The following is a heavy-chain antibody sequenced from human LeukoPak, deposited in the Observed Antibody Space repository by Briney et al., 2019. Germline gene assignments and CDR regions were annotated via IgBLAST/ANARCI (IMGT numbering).Heavy chain of an antibody. D-gene: IGHD3-22*01. CDR1: GFTFSSYA. J-gene: IGHJ4*02. Sequence: GGSLRLSCAASGFTFSSYAMSWVRQAPGKGLEWVSGISGSGGSTYYADSVKGRFTISRDNSKNTLYLQMNSLRAEDTAVYYCAKDPRVNYYDSSGPFDCWGQGTLVTVSS. V-gene: IGHV3-23*01. CDR3: AKDPRVNYYDSSGPFDC. CDR2: ISGSGGST.